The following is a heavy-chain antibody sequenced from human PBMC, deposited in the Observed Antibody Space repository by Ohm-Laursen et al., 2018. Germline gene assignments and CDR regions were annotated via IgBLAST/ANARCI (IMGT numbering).Heavy chain of an antibody. J-gene: IGHJ4*02. CDR2: ISSSSSYI. D-gene: IGHD2-15*01. V-gene: IGHV3-21*01. Sequence: SLRLSCTASGFTFSSYAMSWVRQAPGKGLEWVSSISSSSSYIYYADSVKGRFTVSRDNAKNSLYLQMNSLRAEDTAVYYCARDLGYCGGGSCEGAFWGQGTLVSVSS. CDR1: GFTFSSYA. CDR3: ARDLGYCGGGSCEGAF.